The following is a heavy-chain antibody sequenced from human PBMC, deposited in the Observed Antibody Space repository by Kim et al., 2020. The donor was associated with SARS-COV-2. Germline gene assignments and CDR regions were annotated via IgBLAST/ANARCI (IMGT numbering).Heavy chain of an antibody. J-gene: IGHJ6*01. CDR2: TTNKDNIYTT. Sequence: GGSLRLSCVASGTFTDHYMDWVRLAPGKGLEWLSRTTNKDNIYTTYAPSVKGRFTVSRDDSKNSLYLQMNSLRTEDTAVYYCARDTAAAMDVWGQGTKAT. CDR3: ARDTAAAMDV. CDR1: GTFTDHY. D-gene: IGHD6-25*01. V-gene: IGHV3-72*01.